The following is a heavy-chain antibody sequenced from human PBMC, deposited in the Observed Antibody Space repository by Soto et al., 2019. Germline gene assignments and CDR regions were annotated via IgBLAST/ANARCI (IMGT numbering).Heavy chain of an antibody. Sequence: GGSLRLSCAASGFTFSSYGMHWVRQAPGKGLEWVAVISYDGSNKYYADSVKGRFTISRDNSKNTLYLQMNSLRAEDTAVYYCAKAMGGYYYDSSGYYPNWFDPWGQGTLVTVSS. J-gene: IGHJ5*02. D-gene: IGHD3-22*01. CDR2: ISYDGSNK. V-gene: IGHV3-30*18. CDR3: AKAMGGYYYDSSGYYPNWFDP. CDR1: GFTFSSYG.